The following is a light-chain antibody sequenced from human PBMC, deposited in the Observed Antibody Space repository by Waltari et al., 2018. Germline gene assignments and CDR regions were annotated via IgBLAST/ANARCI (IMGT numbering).Light chain of an antibody. V-gene: IGLV2-8*01. CDR3: NSYAGSNNVV. CDR2: EVT. Sequence: QSALTQPPSASGSPGQSVTISCPGTSSDVGGYKSVSWYQQHPGKAPKLIIYEVTKRPSGYPVRCSGSKSCNAASLTVSGLQAEDEADYYGNSYAGSNNVVFGGGTKLTVL. J-gene: IGLJ2*01. CDR1: SSDVGGYKS.